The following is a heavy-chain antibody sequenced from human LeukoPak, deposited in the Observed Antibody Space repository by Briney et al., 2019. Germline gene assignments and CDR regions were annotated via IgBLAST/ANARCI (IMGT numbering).Heavy chain of an antibody. CDR3: ARGNRGYSFLMGASTRPYGMDV. CDR2: IHPSGST. D-gene: IGHD5-18*01. V-gene: IGHV4-34*01. Sequence: SETLSLTCAVYGASLSGYYWSWIRQPPGKGLEWIGEIHPSGSTYSKPSLESRVTMSVDTSKNHFSLKLTSVTAADTAVYYCARGNRGYSFLMGASTRPYGMDVWGQGTTVTVSS. J-gene: IGHJ6*02. CDR1: GASLSGYY.